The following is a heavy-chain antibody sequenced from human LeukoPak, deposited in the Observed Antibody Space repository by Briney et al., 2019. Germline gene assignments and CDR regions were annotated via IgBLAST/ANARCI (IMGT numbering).Heavy chain of an antibody. Sequence: SETLSLTCTVSGGSISSYYWSWIRQPPGKGLEWIGYIYYSGSTNYNPSLKSRVTISVDTSKNQFSLKLSSVTAADTAVYYCARGDGSETFDYWGQGTLVTVPS. CDR3: ARGDGSETFDY. V-gene: IGHV4-59*08. CDR2: IYYSGST. CDR1: GGSISSYY. J-gene: IGHJ4*02. D-gene: IGHD3-10*01.